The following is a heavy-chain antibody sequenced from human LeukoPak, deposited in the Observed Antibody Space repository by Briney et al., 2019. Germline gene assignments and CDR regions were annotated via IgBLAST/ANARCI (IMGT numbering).Heavy chain of an antibody. CDR2: VYNSGST. D-gene: IGHD4-17*01. J-gene: IGHJ4*02. CDR1: GGSISTYY. Sequence: PSETLSLTCTVSGGSISTYYWSWIRQPPGKGLEWIGYVYNSGSTNYNPSLKSRLTISVDTSQNQFSLRLSSVTAADTAVYYCARNWSPYGPTDSWGQGTLVTVFS. V-gene: IGHV4-59*01. CDR3: ARNWSPYGPTDS.